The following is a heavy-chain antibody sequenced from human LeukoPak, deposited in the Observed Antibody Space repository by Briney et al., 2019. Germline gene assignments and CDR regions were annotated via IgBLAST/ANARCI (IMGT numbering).Heavy chain of an antibody. V-gene: IGHV3-48*04. Sequence: GGSLRLSCAASGFTFSSYSMNWVRQAPGRGLEWVSYISRSSSTIYFADSVRRRFTLPRHSAKISLYLNVNSESAEDAPVYYCAGILGELSPFDYWGQGTLVTV. J-gene: IGHJ4*02. D-gene: IGHD3-16*02. CDR2: ISRSSSTI. CDR3: AGILGELSPFDY. CDR1: GFTFSSYS.